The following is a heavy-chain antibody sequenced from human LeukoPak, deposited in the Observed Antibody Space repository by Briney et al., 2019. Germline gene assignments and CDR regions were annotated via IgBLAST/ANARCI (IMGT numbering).Heavy chain of an antibody. V-gene: IGHV4-34*01. CDR1: GGSFSGYY. CDR3: ARGKRYYYGPGYYFDY. Sequence: KPSETLSLTCAVYGGSFSGYYWSWIRQPPGKGLEWIGEINQSGSTKYNSSLKSRVTISVDTSKNQFSLKLSSVTAADTAVYYCARGKRYYYGPGYYFDYWGQGTLVTVSS. J-gene: IGHJ4*02. D-gene: IGHD3-10*01. CDR2: INQSGST.